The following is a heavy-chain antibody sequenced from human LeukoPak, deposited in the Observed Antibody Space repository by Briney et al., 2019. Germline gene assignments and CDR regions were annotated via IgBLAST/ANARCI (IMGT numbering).Heavy chain of an antibody. CDR3: ARGPVHYYEDGFDP. Sequence: SETLSLTCTVSGGSISSYYWSWIRQPPGQGLEWIGYIYYSGSTNYNPSLKSRVTISVDTSKNQFSLKLSSVTAADTAVYYCARGPVHYYEDGFDPWGQGTLVTVSS. CDR2: IYYSGST. V-gene: IGHV4-59*01. D-gene: IGHD3-22*01. CDR1: GGSISSYY. J-gene: IGHJ5*02.